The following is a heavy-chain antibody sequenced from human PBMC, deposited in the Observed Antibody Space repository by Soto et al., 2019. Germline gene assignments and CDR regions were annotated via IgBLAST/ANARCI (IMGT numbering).Heavy chain of an antibody. CDR3: ARDRGSGSYHRFDY. D-gene: IGHD1-26*01. CDR2: IYYSGST. J-gene: IGHJ4*02. Sequence: PSETLSLTCTVSGGSISSYYWSWIRQPPGKGLEWIGYIYYSGSTNYNPSLKGRVTISVDTSKNQFSLKLSSVTAADTAVYYCARDRGSGSYHRFDYWGQGTLVTVSS. V-gene: IGHV4-59*01. CDR1: GGSISSYY.